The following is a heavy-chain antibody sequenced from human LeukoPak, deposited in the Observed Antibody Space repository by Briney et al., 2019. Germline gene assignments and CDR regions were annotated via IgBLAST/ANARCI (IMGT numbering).Heavy chain of an antibody. Sequence: GGSLRLSCAASGITFGNSWMHWVRQGPGKGLVWISRINSDGGGAIYADSVKGRFTVSRDNAKNTLYLQMNSLRAEDTAVYYCARDVPHNWFDTWGQGTLVTVSS. CDR3: ARDVPHNWFDT. J-gene: IGHJ5*02. CDR1: GITFGNSW. CDR2: INSDGGGA. V-gene: IGHV3-74*01.